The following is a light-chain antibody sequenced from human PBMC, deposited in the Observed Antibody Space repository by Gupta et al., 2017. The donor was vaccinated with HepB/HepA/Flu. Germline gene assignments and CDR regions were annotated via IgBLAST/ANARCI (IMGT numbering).Light chain of an antibody. CDR2: SAS. J-gene: IGKJ5*01. Sequence: DIHMTQSPSSLSASVGDRVTITCRASQSIRNYLNWYQHKTGKAPKLLIYSASTLQNEVPSRFSGSGSGTEFTLTISSLQPEDFAAYYCQQCLTTPITFGQGTRLELK. CDR1: QSIRNY. V-gene: IGKV1-39*01. CDR3: QQCLTTPIT.